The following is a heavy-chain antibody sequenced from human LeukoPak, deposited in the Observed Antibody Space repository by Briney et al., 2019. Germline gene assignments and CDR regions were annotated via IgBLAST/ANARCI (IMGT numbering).Heavy chain of an antibody. D-gene: IGHD3/OR15-3a*01. CDR1: GGSISSHY. CDR2: ISSRSSTI. CDR3: ARVGLATGAFDI. V-gene: IGHV3-48*02. J-gene: IGHJ3*02. Sequence: PSETLSLTCTVSGGSISSHYWSWVRQAPGKGLEWVSYISSRSSTIYYADSVKGRFTISRDNAKNSLYLQMNSLRDEDTAVYYCARVGLATGAFDIWGQGTMVTVSS.